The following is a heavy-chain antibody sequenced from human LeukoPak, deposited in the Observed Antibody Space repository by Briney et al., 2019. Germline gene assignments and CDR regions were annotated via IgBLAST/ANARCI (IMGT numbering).Heavy chain of an antibody. V-gene: IGHV3-21*01. D-gene: IGHD3-3*01. CDR1: GVTFSTCS. J-gene: IGHJ4*02. CDR2: VSGSSSFI. Sequence: PGGSLRLSCAASGVTFSTCSMNWVRQAPGKGLEWVASVSGSSSFIYYADSLNGRFTISRDNSKNSLYLQMNSLRVEDTAVYYCAKAHSENYDFWSGYQKYYFDYWGQGTLVTVSS. CDR3: AKAHSENYDFWSGYQKYYFDY.